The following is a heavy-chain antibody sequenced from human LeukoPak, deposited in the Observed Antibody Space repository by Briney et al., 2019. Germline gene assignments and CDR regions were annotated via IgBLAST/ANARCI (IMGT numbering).Heavy chain of an antibody. J-gene: IGHJ4*02. CDR1: GFTFSSYE. V-gene: IGHV3-48*03. CDR2: ISSRSTTI. Sequence: GGSLRLSCAASGFTFSSYEMNWVRQAPGKGLEWVSYISSRSTTIYYADSVKGRFTISRDNAKNTLYLQMNNLRAEDTAIYYCATDSYVSGSYYRLFYWGQGTLVTVSS. D-gene: IGHD3-10*01. CDR3: ATDSYVSGSYYRLFY.